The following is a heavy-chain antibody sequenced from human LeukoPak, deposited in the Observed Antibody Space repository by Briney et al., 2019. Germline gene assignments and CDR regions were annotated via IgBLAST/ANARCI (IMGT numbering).Heavy chain of an antibody. CDR3: ARVDTAMANY. J-gene: IGHJ4*02. CDR2: ISSSGSTI. D-gene: IGHD5-18*01. CDR1: GFTFSDYY. Sequence: GGSLRLSCAASGFTFSDYYMSWIRQAPGKGLERVSYISSSGSTIYYADSVEGRFTISRDNAKNSLYLQMNSLRAEDTAVCYCARVDTAMANYWGQGTLVTVSS. V-gene: IGHV3-11*01.